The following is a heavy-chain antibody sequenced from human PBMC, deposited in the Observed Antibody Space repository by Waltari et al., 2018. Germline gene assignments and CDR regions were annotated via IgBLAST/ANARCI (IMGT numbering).Heavy chain of an antibody. V-gene: IGHV3-64*01. CDR1: GFTFSTYA. J-gene: IGHJ4*02. Sequence: EVQLVESGGGLVQPGGSLRLSCAASGFTFSTYATHWVRQAPGKGLEYVSSITRNGDTTYYANSVTGRFTISRDNSKNTLYLQMGSLRVDDMAVYYCARDKVGSADYWGQGTLVTVSS. D-gene: IGHD1-26*01. CDR2: ITRNGDTT. CDR3: ARDKVGSADY.